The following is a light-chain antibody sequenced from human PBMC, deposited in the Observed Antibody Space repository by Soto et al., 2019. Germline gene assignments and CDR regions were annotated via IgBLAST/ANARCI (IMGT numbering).Light chain of an antibody. V-gene: IGKV1-9*01. Sequence: IQLTQSPSSLSASVGDRVTITCRASQGISSYLAWYQQKPGKAPKLLIYAASTLQSGVPSRFGGSGSGTDFTLTISSLQPEDFATYYCQQLNSYPSFGPGTKVDIK. CDR1: QGISSY. CDR2: AAS. CDR3: QQLNSYPS. J-gene: IGKJ3*01.